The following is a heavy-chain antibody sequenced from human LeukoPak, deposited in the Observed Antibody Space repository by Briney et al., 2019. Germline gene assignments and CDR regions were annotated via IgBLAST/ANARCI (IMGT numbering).Heavy chain of an antibody. D-gene: IGHD2-2*01. CDR2: IYYSGTT. CDR1: GGSISSYY. Sequence: KASETLSLTCTVSGGSISSYYWSWIRQPPGKGLEWIGYIYYSGTTNYNPSLKSRVTISVDTSKNQFSLKLSSVTAADTAVYYCARALYCSSTSCSWFDPWGQGTLVTVSS. J-gene: IGHJ5*02. CDR3: ARALYCSSTSCSWFDP. V-gene: IGHV4-59*13.